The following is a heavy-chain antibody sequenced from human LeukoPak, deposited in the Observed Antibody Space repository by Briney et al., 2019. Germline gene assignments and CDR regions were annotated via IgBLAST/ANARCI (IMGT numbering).Heavy chain of an antibody. CDR1: GGSISNYY. CDR3: ASGSSGYDP. Sequence: SETLSLTCIVSGGSISNYYWSWIRQPAGKGLEWIGRIYSSGTTIYNPSLKSRVTMSVDTSKNQFSLKLSSVTAADTAVYFCASGSSGYDPWGQGTQVTVSS. CDR2: IYSSGTT. V-gene: IGHV4-4*07. D-gene: IGHD5-12*01. J-gene: IGHJ5*02.